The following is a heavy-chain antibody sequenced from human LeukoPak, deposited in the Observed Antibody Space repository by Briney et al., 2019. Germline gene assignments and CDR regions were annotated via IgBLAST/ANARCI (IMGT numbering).Heavy chain of an antibody. D-gene: IGHD3-9*01. V-gene: IGHV3-23*01. J-gene: IGHJ4*02. CDR1: GFTFTNYA. Sequence: GGSLRLSCTASGFTFTNYAMNWVRQAPGKGLEWVSGISGSGGTTYYADSVKGRFTISRDNSKKTMYLQMNSLRAEDTAIYYCAINTTDILTGYVFDYWGQGTLVTVSS. CDR3: AINTTDILTGYVFDY. CDR2: ISGSGGTT.